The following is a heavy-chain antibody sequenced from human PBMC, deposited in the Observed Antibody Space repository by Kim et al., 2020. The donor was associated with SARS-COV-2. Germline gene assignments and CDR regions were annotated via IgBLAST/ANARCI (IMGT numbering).Heavy chain of an antibody. J-gene: IGHJ4*02. D-gene: IGHD3-22*01. Sequence: YAQKCQGRVTMTEDTSTDTAYMELSSLRSEDTAVYYCATDDSDSSGYYVYWGQGTLVTVSS. V-gene: IGHV1-24*01. CDR3: ATDDSDSSGYYVY.